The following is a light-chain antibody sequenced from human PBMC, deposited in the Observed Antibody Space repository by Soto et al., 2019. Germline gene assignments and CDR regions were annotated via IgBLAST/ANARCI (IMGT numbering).Light chain of an antibody. V-gene: IGLV2-14*01. CDR1: SSDVGRYDY. J-gene: IGLJ2*01. CDR2: EVT. CDR3: CSHAGRGSVL. Sequence: QSVLTQPDSVSGSPGQSIAISCTGTSSDVGRYDYVSWYQQHPGKAPKLIIYEVTNRPSGVPNRFSGSKSGNTASLTITGLQAEDEADYYCCSHAGRGSVLFGGGTKLTVL.